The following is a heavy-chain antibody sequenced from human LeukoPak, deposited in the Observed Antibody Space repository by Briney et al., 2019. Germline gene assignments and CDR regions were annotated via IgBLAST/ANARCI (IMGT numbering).Heavy chain of an antibody. J-gene: IGHJ4*02. D-gene: IGHD2-2*01. CDR3: ASYPRYSSTPPFDY. CDR1: GGTFSSCA. Sequence: ASVKVSCKASGGTFSSCAISWVRQAPGQGLEWMGWINPNTGETNSAQKFQGRVTMTRDTTINTAYMELTRLTSDDTAVYYCASYPRYSSTPPFDYWGQGTLVTVSS. V-gene: IGHV1-2*02. CDR2: INPNTGET.